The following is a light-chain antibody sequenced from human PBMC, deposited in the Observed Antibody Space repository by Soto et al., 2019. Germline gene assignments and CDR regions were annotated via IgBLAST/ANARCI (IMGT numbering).Light chain of an antibody. CDR2: AAS. J-gene: IGKJ5*01. V-gene: IGKV3-20*01. CDR1: QSVSNN. Sequence: EILMTQSPATLSVSPGDRATLSCRASQSVSNNLAWYQQRPGQAPRLLIYAASSRATGIPDRFSGSGSGTDFTLTINRLDPEDFAVYCCQQYGSLPITFGQGTRLEI. CDR3: QQYGSLPIT.